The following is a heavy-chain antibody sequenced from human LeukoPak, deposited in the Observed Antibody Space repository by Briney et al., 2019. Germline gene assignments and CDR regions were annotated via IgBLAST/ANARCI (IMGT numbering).Heavy chain of an antibody. CDR2: NIPILGIA. J-gene: IGHJ5*02. Sequence: SVKVSCKASGGTFSSYTISWVRQAPGQGLEWMGRNIPILGIANYAQKFQGRVTITADKSTSTAYMELSSLRSEDTAVYYCARARYQLLYRHSWFDPWGQGTLVTVSS. CDR1: GGTFSSYT. D-gene: IGHD2-2*02. CDR3: ARARYQLLYRHSWFDP. V-gene: IGHV1-69*02.